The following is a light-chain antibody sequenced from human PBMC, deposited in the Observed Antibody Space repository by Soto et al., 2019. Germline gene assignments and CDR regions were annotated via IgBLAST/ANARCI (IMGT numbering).Light chain of an antibody. CDR3: VSYTTSASYV. Sequence: QSALTQPASVSGSPGQSITISCTGTSSDVVNYIFVSWYRHHPGKAPKLMIYDINNRPSGVSNRFSGSKSGNTASLTISGLQAEDEADYYCVSYTTSASYVFGTGTKVTVL. CDR1: SSDVVNYIF. J-gene: IGLJ1*01. CDR2: DIN. V-gene: IGLV2-14*01.